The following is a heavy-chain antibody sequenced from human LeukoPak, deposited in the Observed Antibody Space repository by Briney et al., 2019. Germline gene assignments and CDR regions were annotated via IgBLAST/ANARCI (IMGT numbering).Heavy chain of an antibody. V-gene: IGHV3-7*01. J-gene: IGHJ6*03. CDR1: GFTFSSYW. CDR2: IKQDGSEK. Sequence: GGSLRLSCAASGFTFSSYWMSWVRQAPGKGLEWVANIKQDGSEKYYVDSVKGRFTISRDNAKNSLYLQMNSLRAEDAAVFHCARSVGSSSDPIYYYYYYMDVWGKGTTVTVSS. D-gene: IGHD6-6*01. CDR3: ARSVGSSSDPIYYYYYYMDV.